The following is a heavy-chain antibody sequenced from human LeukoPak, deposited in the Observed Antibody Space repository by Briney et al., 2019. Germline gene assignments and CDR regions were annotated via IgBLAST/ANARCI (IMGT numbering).Heavy chain of an antibody. CDR3: AKLRRVVVAALFDY. D-gene: IGHD2-15*01. J-gene: IGHJ4*02. Sequence: PGGSLRLSCAASGFTVSSNYMSWVRQAPGKGLEWVSVIYSGGSTYYADSVKGRFTISRDNSKNTLYLQMNSLRAEDTAVYYCAKLRRVVVAALFDYWGQGTLVTVS. CDR2: IYSGGST. V-gene: IGHV3-53*01. CDR1: GFTVSSNY.